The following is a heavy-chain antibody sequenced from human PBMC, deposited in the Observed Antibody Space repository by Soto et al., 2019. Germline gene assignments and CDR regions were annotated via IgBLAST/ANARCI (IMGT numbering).Heavy chain of an antibody. D-gene: IGHD2-2*01. CDR1: GFTFSSYA. CDR3: AKWGIVVVPAANFDY. J-gene: IGHJ4*02. Sequence: GGSLRLSCAASGFTFSSYAMIWVRQAPGKGLEWVSAISGSGGSTYYADSVKGRFTISRDNSKNTLYLQMNSLRAEDTAVYYCAKWGIVVVPAANFDYWGQGTLVTVSS. CDR2: ISGSGGST. V-gene: IGHV3-23*01.